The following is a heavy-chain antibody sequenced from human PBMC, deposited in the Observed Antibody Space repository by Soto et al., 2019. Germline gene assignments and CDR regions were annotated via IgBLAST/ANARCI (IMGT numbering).Heavy chain of an antibody. Sequence: SVKVACKASGGTFSSYAISWVRQAPGEGLEWMGGIIPIFGTANYAQKFQGRVTITADESTSTAYMELSSLRSEDTAVYYCARGDFSGSYIVLNYSSSTDMDAWCQEDTLTISS. D-gene: IGHD1-26*01. J-gene: IGHJ6*02. CDR1: GGTFSSYA. CDR3: ARGDFSGSYIVLNYSSSTDMDA. CDR2: IIPIFGTA. V-gene: IGHV1-69*13.